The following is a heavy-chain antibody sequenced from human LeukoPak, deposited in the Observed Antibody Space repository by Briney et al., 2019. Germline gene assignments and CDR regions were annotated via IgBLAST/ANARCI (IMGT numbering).Heavy chain of an antibody. D-gene: IGHD2-2*01. J-gene: IGHJ4*02. CDR2: IYYSGST. CDR1: GGSISSSSYY. CDR3: ARLGYHDY. Sequence: PSETLSLTCTVSGGSISSSSYYWGWIRQPPGKGLEWIVSIYYSGSTYYNPSLKSRVTMSVDTSKNQFSLKLSTVTAADTAVYYCARLGYHDYWGQGTLVTVSS. V-gene: IGHV4-39*01.